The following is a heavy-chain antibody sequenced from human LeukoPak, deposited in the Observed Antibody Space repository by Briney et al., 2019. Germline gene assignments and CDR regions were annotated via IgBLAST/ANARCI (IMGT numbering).Heavy chain of an antibody. D-gene: IGHD2-15*01. CDR3: ARRYCSGGSCYSAPFDY. Sequence: SETLSLTCTVSGGSISGFYWNRIRQPPGKGLEWIGYVYYSGNTNYNPSLKSRVTISLDTSKNQFSLKLRSVTAADTAVYYCARRYCSGGSCYSAPFDYWGQGTLVTVSS. V-gene: IGHV4-59*08. J-gene: IGHJ4*02. CDR1: GGSISGFY. CDR2: VYYSGNT.